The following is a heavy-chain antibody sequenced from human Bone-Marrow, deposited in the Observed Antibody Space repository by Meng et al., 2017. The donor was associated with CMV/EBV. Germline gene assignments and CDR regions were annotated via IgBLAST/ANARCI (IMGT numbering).Heavy chain of an antibody. V-gene: IGHV4-39*01. J-gene: IGHJ4*02. Sequence: SETLSLTRTVSGCAISSSSYYWGWIRQPPGKGLEWIGSIYYSGSTYYNPSLKSRVTISVDTSKNQFSLKLSSVTAADTAVYYCARSNFTYYYDSSGYYEFDYWGQGTLVTVSS. CDR1: GCAISSSSYY. CDR2: IYYSGST. D-gene: IGHD3-22*01. CDR3: ARSNFTYYYDSSGYYEFDY.